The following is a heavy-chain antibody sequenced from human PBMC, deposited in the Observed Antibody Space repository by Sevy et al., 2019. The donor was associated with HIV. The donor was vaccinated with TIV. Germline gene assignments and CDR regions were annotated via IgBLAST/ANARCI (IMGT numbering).Heavy chain of an antibody. J-gene: IGHJ6*02. D-gene: IGHD3-3*01. CDR2: IYYSGST. CDR3: ARSINYDFWIGYYGRTAYYYYGMDV. Sequence: SETLSLTCTVSGGSISSYYWSWIRQPPGKGLEWIGYIYYSGSTNYNPSLKNRVPISVDTSKNQFSLKLSSVTAADTAGYYCARSINYDFWIGYYGRTAYYYYGMDVWGQGTTFTVSS. V-gene: IGHV4-59*01. CDR1: GGSISSYY.